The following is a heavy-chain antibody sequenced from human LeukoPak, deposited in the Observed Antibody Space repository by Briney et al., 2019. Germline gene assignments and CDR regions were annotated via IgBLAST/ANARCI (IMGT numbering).Heavy chain of an antibody. CDR1: GGSISSGSYY. CDR2: IYTSGST. Sequence: SQTLSLTCTVSGGSISSGSYYWSWIRQPAGKGLEWIGRIYTSGSTNYNPSLKSRVTISVDTSKNQFSLKLSSVTAADTAVYYCAREIQTDNWFDPWGQGTLVTASS. V-gene: IGHV4-61*02. D-gene: IGHD5-18*01. CDR3: AREIQTDNWFDP. J-gene: IGHJ5*02.